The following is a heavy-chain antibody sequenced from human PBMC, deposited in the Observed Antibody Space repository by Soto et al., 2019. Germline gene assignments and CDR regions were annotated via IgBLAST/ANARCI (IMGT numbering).Heavy chain of an antibody. CDR1: GYTFTGYY. V-gene: IGHV1-2*04. CDR2: INPNSGGT. Sequence: QVQLVQSGAEVKKPGASVKVSCKASGYTFTGYYMHWVRQAPGQGLEWMGWINPNSGGTNYAQKFQGWVTMTRETHVRTAYMELRRLRSDDTGVYYCARGGGLYYSRGYYWVFDYWGQGTLVTVSS. J-gene: IGHJ4*02. CDR3: ARGGGLYYSRGYYWVFDY. D-gene: IGHD3-22*01.